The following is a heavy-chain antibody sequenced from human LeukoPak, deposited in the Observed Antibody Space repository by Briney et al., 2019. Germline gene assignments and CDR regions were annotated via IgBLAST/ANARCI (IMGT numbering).Heavy chain of an antibody. CDR1: GGSISSYY. J-gene: IGHJ4*02. D-gene: IGHD3-22*01. Sequence: PSETLSLTCTVSGGSISSYYWSRIRQPPGKGLEWIGYIYYSGSTNYNPSLKSRVTISVDTSKNQFSLKLSSVTAADTAVYYCARDGGYYYDSSGYFGYWGQGTLVTVSS. CDR3: ARDGGYYYDSSGYFGY. V-gene: IGHV4-59*01. CDR2: IYYSGST.